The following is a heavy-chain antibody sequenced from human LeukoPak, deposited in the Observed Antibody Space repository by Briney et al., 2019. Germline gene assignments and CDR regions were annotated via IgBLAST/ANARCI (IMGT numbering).Heavy chain of an antibody. D-gene: IGHD6-13*01. CDR2: INTNTGNP. V-gene: IGHV7-4-1*02. CDR1: GYTFTSYA. J-gene: IGHJ4*02. CDR3: ARVSPYSSSWWGDFDY. Sequence: ASVKVPCKASGYTFTSYAMNWVRQAPGQGLEWMGWINTNTGNPTYAQGFTGRFVFSLDTSVSTAYLQISSLKAEDTAVYYCARVSPYSSSWWGDFDYWGQGTLVTVSS.